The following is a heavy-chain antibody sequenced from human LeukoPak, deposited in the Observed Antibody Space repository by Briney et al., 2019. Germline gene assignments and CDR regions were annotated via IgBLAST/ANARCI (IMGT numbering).Heavy chain of an antibody. Sequence: ASVKVSCKASGYTFTSYVMHWVRQAPGQRLEWMGWINAGNGNTNYLQKFQGRVTITRDTSASTGYMELSSLRSEDTAVYYCATISWSSGDFYWGQGTLVTVSS. CDR2: INAGNGNT. CDR1: GYTFTSYV. CDR3: ATISWSSGDFY. D-gene: IGHD4-17*01. J-gene: IGHJ4*02. V-gene: IGHV1-3*01.